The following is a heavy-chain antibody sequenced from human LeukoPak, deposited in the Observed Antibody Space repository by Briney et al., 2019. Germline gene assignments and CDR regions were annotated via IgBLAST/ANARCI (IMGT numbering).Heavy chain of an antibody. J-gene: IGHJ4*02. Sequence: ASVKVSCKASGYTFTGYYMHLVRQAPGQGLEWMGWINPNSGGTNYAQKFQGRVTMTRDTSISTAYMELSRLRSDDTAVYYCARGLYYYDSSGYYGYWGQGTLVTVSS. CDR2: INPNSGGT. D-gene: IGHD3-22*01. V-gene: IGHV1-2*02. CDR3: ARGLYYYDSSGYYGY. CDR1: GYTFTGYY.